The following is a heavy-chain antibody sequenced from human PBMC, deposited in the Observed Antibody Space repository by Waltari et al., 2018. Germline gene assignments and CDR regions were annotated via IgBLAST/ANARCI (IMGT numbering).Heavy chain of an antibody. CDR3: ARAGGGSSGYYPSDY. J-gene: IGHJ4*02. CDR1: GFTFTTYW. Sequence: EVQLVESGGGLVQPGGSLRLSCAASGFTFTTYWMHWVGPAPGKGLVWVSRINSDGSNTGYADSVKGRFTISRDNAKNMLYLQMNSLRAEDTAVYYCARAGGGSSGYYPSDYWGQGTLVTVSS. CDR2: INSDGSNT. D-gene: IGHD3-22*01. V-gene: IGHV3-74*01.